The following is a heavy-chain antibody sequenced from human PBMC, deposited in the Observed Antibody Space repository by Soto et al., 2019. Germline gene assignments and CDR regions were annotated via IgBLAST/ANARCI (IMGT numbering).Heavy chain of an antibody. CDR1: GYSFTTTW. J-gene: IGHJ4*02. D-gene: IGHD2-15*01. CDR3: ARSGYCDNGSCYHLDY. V-gene: IGHV5-10-1*01. Sequence: GESLKISCKDSGYSFTTTWISWLRQMPGKGLEWMGRIDPADSYINYSPSFQGHITISIDTSISTAYLQWSSLEASDTAMYYCARSGYCDNGSCYHLDYWGRGTLVTVSS. CDR2: IDPADSYI.